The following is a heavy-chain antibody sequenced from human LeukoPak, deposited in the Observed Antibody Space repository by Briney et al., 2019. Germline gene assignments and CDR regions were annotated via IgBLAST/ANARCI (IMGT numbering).Heavy chain of an antibody. Sequence: PAETLSLTCTVSGGSISSSSYYWGWIRQPPGKGLEWIGSIYYSGSTYYNPSLKSRVTISVDTSKNQFSLKLSSVTAADTAVYYCARGWHPGTPFDYWGQGTLVTVSS. CDR1: GGSISSSSYY. V-gene: IGHV4-39*07. J-gene: IGHJ4*02. CDR2: IYYSGST. CDR3: ARGWHPGTPFDY. D-gene: IGHD6-13*01.